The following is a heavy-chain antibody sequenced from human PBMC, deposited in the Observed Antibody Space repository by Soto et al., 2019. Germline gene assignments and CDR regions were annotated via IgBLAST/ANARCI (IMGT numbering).Heavy chain of an antibody. V-gene: IGHV1-2*02. D-gene: IGHD1-26*01. Sequence: ASVKVSCKASGYTFTGYYVHWARQAPGQGLEWMGWINPNSGDTYLAQRFQGRVTMNRDTSIGTAYMELRGLTSDDTAEYYCAKGGXIVAAGTRVYLYNAMDVWGQGTTVTVSS. CDR1: GYTFTGYY. CDR3: AKGGXIVAAGTRVYLYNAMDV. J-gene: IGHJ6*02. CDR2: INPNSGDT.